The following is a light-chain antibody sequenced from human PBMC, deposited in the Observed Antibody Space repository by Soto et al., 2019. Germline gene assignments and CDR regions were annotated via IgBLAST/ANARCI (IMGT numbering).Light chain of an antibody. CDR3: QQYKKWPRT. CDR1: QNVYTD. CDR2: GAS. V-gene: IGKV3-15*01. J-gene: IGKJ1*01. Sequence: EIVITQSPATLSVSPGEGATLSCRASQNVYTDLAWYQQKPGQAPRLLIYGASTRATDMPGRFSGRGSGTEFTLTISSLQSEDFAVYYCQQYKKWPRTFGQGTKVDIK.